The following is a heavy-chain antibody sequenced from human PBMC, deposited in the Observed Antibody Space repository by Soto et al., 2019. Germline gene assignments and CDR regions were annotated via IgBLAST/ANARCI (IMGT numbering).Heavy chain of an antibody. D-gene: IGHD6-13*01. CDR3: ARDSDSSSWPYYYGMDV. CDR2: INPNSGGT. CDR1: GYTFTGYY. V-gene: IGHV1-2*02. J-gene: IGHJ6*02. Sequence: SVKVSCKASGYTFTGYYMHWVRQAPGQGLEWMGWINPNSGGTNYAQKFQGRVTMTRDTSISTAYMELSRLRSDDTAVYYCARDSDSSSWPYYYGMDVWGQGTTVTVSS.